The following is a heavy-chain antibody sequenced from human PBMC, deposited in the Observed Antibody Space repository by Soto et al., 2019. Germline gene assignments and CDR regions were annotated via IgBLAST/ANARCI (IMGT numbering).Heavy chain of an antibody. CDR2: IKQDGSEK. J-gene: IGHJ3*02. V-gene: IGHV3-7*04. D-gene: IGHD6-6*01. Sequence: GGSLRLSCAASGFTFSSYWMSWVRQAPGKGLEWVANIKQDGSEKYYVDSVKDRFTISRDNAKNSLYLQMNSLRAEDTAVYYCARAIAARLDAFDIWGQGTMVTVSS. CDR3: ARAIAARLDAFDI. CDR1: GFTFSSYW.